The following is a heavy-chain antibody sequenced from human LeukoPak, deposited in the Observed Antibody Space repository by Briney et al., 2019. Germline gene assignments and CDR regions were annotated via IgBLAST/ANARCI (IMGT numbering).Heavy chain of an antibody. Sequence: SETLSLTCTVSGGSISSSSYYWGWIRQPPGKGLEWIGSIYYSGGTYYNPSLKSRVTISVDTPKNQFSLKLSSVTAADTAVYYCARDIPNWFDPWGQGTLVTVSS. J-gene: IGHJ5*02. CDR3: ARDIPNWFDP. D-gene: IGHD2-2*02. V-gene: IGHV4-39*01. CDR2: IYYSGGT. CDR1: GGSISSSSYY.